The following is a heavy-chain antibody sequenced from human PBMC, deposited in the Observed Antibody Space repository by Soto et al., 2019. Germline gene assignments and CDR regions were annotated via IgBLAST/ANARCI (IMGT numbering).Heavy chain of an antibody. J-gene: IGHJ4*02. CDR1: GFSFSDHY. CDR2: TRNKGNSYTT. CDR3: AREGAVPGPDCAY. Sequence: EVQLVESGGGLVQPGGALRLSCVVSGFSFSDHYMNWVRQAPGKGLEWVGRTRNKGNSYTTEYAASVKDRFTISRDDSKNSLYLQMNSLKTEDTAVYDCAREGAVPGPDCAYWGQGTLVTVSS. D-gene: IGHD6-19*01. V-gene: IGHV3-72*01.